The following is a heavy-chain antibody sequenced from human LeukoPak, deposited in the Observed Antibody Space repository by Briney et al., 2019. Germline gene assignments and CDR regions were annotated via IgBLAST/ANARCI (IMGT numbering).Heavy chain of an antibody. J-gene: IGHJ5*02. CDR1: GFTFSSYE. CDR3: AREGIGDYRKGRTTLFDP. Sequence: GGSLRLSCAASGFTFSSYEMNWVRQAPGKGLEWVSYISSSGSTIYYADSVKGRFTISRDNAKNSLYLQMNSLRAEDTAAYYCAREGIGDYRKGRTTLFDPWGQGTLVTVSS. D-gene: IGHD4-17*01. V-gene: IGHV3-48*03. CDR2: ISSSGSTI.